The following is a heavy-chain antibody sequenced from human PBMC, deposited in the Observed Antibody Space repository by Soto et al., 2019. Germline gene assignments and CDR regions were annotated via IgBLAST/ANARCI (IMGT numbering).Heavy chain of an antibody. CDR3: VNLDFTFGSIDVFDI. Sequence: GESLKISCKGSGCSFTSYWISWVRQMPGKGLEWMGRIDPSDSYITYSPSFQGHVIISADKSINTAFLTWTSLKASDSAIYYCVNLDFTFGSIDVFDIWGQGTMVTVSS. CDR2: IDPSDSYI. CDR1: GCSFTSYW. J-gene: IGHJ3*02. V-gene: IGHV5-10-1*01. D-gene: IGHD3-3*01.